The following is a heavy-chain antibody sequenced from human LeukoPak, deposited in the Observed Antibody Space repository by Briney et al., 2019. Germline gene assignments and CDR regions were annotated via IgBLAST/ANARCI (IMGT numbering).Heavy chain of an antibody. CDR2: ISYDGGKK. J-gene: IGHJ4*02. CDR1: GFTFSSHD. Sequence: PGGSLRLSCAASGFTFSSHDMHWVRQAPGKGLEWVSIISYDGGKKDYADSVKGRFTISRDNSKNTLYLQMNSLRAEDTAVYYCASPYSSSWENNDYWGQGTLVTVSS. CDR3: ASPYSSSWENNDY. V-gene: IGHV3-30*03. D-gene: IGHD6-13*01.